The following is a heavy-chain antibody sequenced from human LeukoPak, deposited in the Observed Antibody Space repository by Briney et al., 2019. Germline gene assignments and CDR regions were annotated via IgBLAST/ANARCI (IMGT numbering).Heavy chain of an antibody. CDR2: ISWNSGSI. D-gene: IGHD3-22*01. V-gene: IGHV3-9*01. CDR3: AKSYDSSGYGAFDI. Sequence: GRSLRLSCAASGFTFDDYAMHWVRHAPGKGLEWVSGISWNSGSIGYADSVKGRFTISRDNAKNSLYLQMNSLRAEDTALYYCAKSYDSSGYGAFDIWGQGTMVTVSS. CDR1: GFTFDDYA. J-gene: IGHJ3*02.